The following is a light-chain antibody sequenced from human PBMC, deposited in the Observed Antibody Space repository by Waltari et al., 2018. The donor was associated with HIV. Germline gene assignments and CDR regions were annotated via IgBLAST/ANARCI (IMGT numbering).Light chain of an antibody. CDR1: ALPKKY. CDR3: YSIDSSGNHRV. Sequence: SYELPQPPSVSVSPGQTARITCPGDALPKKYAFWYQQKSGQAPVLVIYEDSKRPSGIPERFSGSSSGTMATLTISGAQVEDEADYYCYSIDSSGNHRVFGGGTKLTVL. CDR2: EDS. J-gene: IGLJ2*01. V-gene: IGLV3-10*01.